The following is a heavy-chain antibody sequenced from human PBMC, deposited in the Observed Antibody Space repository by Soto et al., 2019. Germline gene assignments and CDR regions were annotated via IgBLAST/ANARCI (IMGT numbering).Heavy chain of an antibody. V-gene: IGHV3-33*01. J-gene: IGHJ6*02. CDR1: GFTFSSYG. D-gene: IGHD6-19*01. CDR2: IWYDGSNK. Sequence: GGSLSLSCAASGFTFSSYGMHWVRQAPGKGLEWVAVIWYDGSNKYYADSVKGRFTISRDNSKNTLYLQMNSLRAEDTAVYYCARGVDSSGWYVPPGGGMDVWGQGTTVTVSS. CDR3: ARGVDSSGWYVPPGGGMDV.